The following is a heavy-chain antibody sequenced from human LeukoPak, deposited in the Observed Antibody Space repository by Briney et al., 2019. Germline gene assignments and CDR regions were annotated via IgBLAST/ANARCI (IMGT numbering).Heavy chain of an antibody. CDR2: ISSSSSTI. CDR3: ARERFDAHVRIVGATGTFFDY. CDR1: GFTFSSYS. V-gene: IGHV3-48*04. D-gene: IGHD1-26*01. J-gene: IGHJ4*02. Sequence: PGGSLRLSCAASGFTFSSYSMNWVRQAPGKGLEWVSYISSSSSTIYYADSVKGRFTISRDNAKNSLYLQMNSLRAEDTAVYYCARERFDAHVRIVGATGTFFDYWGQGTLVTVSS.